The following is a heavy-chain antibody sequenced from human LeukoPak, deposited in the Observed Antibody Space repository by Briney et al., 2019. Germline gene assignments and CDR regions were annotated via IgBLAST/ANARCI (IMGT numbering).Heavy chain of an antibody. CDR3: ARAPVEIGGYYPEYFRH. V-gene: IGHV3-74*01. CDR1: GFTFSRYL. Sequence: GGSLRLSCAASGFTFSRYLMHWVRQAPGKGLVWVSRIKSDGSTNYADSVKGRFTISRDNAKNTVSLQMNSLRAEDTGVYYCARAPVEIGGYYPEYFRHWGQGTLVTVSS. D-gene: IGHD3-22*01. J-gene: IGHJ1*01. CDR2: IKSDGST.